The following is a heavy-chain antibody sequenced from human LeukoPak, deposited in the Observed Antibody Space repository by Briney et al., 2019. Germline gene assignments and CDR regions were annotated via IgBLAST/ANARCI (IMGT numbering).Heavy chain of an antibody. CDR1: GFTFSNAY. D-gene: IGHD5-24*01. J-gene: IGHJ4*02. Sequence: PGGSLRLSCAASGFTFSNAYMSWVRQAPGKGLEWVGRTKSNPDGGTTDYAAPVKGRFTISRDDSKNTLYLQMNSLKTEDTAVYYCTTVGHRGMATINDYWGQGTLVTVSS. CDR2: TKSNPDGGTT. CDR3: TTVGHRGMATINDY. V-gene: IGHV3-15*01.